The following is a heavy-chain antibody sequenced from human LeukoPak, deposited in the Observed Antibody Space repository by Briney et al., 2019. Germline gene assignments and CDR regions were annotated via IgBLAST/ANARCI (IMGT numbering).Heavy chain of an antibody. V-gene: IGHV3-48*03. Sequence: GGSLRLSCAASGFTFSSYEMNWVRQAPGKGLEWVSYISSSGSTIYYADSVKGRFTISRDNAKNSLYLQMNSLRAEDTAVYYCARVPYCSGGSCYPPLPDYWGQGTLVTVSS. CDR3: ARVPYCSGGSCYPPLPDY. J-gene: IGHJ4*02. CDR2: ISSSGSTI. D-gene: IGHD2-15*01. CDR1: GFTFSSYE.